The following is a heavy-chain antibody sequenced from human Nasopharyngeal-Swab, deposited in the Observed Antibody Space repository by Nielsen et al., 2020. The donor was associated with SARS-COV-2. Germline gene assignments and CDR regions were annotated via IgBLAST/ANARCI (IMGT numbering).Heavy chain of an antibody. J-gene: IGHJ4*02. Sequence: GGSVRLPCVVSQFAFGNYWLSWVRQAPGKGPEWVANIKQDGSEKYYVDSVKGRFTISRDNAKNSLYLQMNSLRAEDTAVYHCVTGGSYYVYWGQGTLVTVSS. CDR1: QFAFGNYW. CDR2: IKQDGSEK. CDR3: VTGGSYYVY. D-gene: IGHD1-26*01. V-gene: IGHV3-7*01.